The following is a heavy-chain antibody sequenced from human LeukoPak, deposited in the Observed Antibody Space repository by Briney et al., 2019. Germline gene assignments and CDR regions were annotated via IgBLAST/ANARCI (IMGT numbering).Heavy chain of an antibody. D-gene: IGHD6-13*01. CDR3: ASRGGGIAAAGTYY. CDR1: GGSFSGYY. J-gene: IGHJ4*02. CDR2: INHSGST. V-gene: IGHV4-34*01. Sequence: SETLSLTCAVYGGSFSGYYWSWIRQPPGKGLEWIGEINHSGSTNYNPSLKSRVTISVDTSKNQFSLKLSSVTAADTAVYYCASRGGGIAAAGTYYWAQGTLVTVSS.